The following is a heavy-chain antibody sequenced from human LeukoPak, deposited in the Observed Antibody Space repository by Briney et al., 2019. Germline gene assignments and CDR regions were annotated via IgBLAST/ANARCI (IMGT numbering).Heavy chain of an antibody. Sequence: PSETLSLTCAVYGGFFSGYYWSWIRQPPGKGLEWIGEINHSGSTNYNPSLKSRVTISVDTSKNQFSLKLSSVTAADTAVYYCARLGGRADYWGQGTLVTVSS. CDR3: ARLGGRADY. CDR1: GGFFSGYY. CDR2: INHSGST. D-gene: IGHD2-15*01. V-gene: IGHV4-34*01. J-gene: IGHJ4*02.